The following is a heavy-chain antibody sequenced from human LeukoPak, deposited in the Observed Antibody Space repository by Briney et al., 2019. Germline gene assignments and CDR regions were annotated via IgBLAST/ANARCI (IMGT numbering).Heavy chain of an antibody. V-gene: IGHV4-34*01. CDR3: ARGRGVIKPPDFDY. CDR1: GGSFSGYY. CDR2: INHSGST. J-gene: IGHJ4*02. Sequence: SETLSLTCAVYGGSFSGYYWSWIRQPPGKGLEWIGEINHSGSTNYNPSLKSRVTISVDTSKNQFSLKLSSVTAADTAVYYCARGRGVIKPPDFDYWGQGTLVTVSS. D-gene: IGHD3-16*02.